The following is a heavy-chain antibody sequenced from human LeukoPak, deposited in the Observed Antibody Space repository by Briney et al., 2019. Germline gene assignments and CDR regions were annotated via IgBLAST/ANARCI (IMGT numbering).Heavy chain of an antibody. V-gene: IGHV3-23*01. CDR3: AKDFVVVPGNVNYFDY. CDR2: ISGSGDNT. Sequence: GGSLRLSCAASGFYFANYAMSWVRQAPGKGLEWVSAISGSGDNTYYADSVKGRFTVSRDNSKNTLYVQMKSLRAEDTAVYYCAKDFVVVPGNVNYFDYWGQGTLVTVSS. D-gene: IGHD2-21*02. CDR1: GFYFANYA. J-gene: IGHJ4*02.